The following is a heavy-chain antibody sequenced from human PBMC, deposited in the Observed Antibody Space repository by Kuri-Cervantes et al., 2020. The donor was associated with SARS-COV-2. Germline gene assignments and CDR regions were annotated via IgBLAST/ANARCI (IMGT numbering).Heavy chain of an antibody. CDR3: SSLKGVVIATLGMDV. J-gene: IGHJ6*01. D-gene: IGHD3-3*01. Sequence: GSLRLSCTGSGCYISSSSYYWGWIRQPPGKGLEWIGGIYYSGSTYYNPSLNSRVTISVDTSKNQFSLKLSSVTSADTAVYYWSSLKGVVIATLGMDVWGQGTTVTCYS. V-gene: IGHV4-39*01. CDR1: GCYISSSSYY. CDR2: IYYSGST.